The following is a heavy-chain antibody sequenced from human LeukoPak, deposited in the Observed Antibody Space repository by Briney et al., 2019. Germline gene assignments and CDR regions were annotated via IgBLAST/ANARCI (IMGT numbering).Heavy chain of an antibody. CDR3: ARDYGSGSYWFDP. CDR1: GFTVSSNY. J-gene: IGHJ5*02. V-gene: IGHV3-66*01. CDR2: TYSGGST. D-gene: IGHD3-10*01. Sequence: GGSLRLSCAASGFTVSSNYMSWVRQAPGKGLEWVSVTYSGGSTYYADSVKGRFTISRDNSKNTLYLQMNSLRAEDTAVYYCARDYGSGSYWFDPWGQGTLVTVSS.